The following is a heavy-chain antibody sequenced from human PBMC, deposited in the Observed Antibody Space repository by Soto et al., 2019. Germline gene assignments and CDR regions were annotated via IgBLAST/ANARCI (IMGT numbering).Heavy chain of an antibody. V-gene: IGHV3-30*18. Sequence: VPLVESGGGVVQPGRSLRLSCAASGFTFSNYGIHWVRQAPGKGLEWVAVISYDGSNKYYADSVKGRFTISRDNSKNTLYLQMNSLRAEDTAVYYCAKGDWFDPWGQGTLVTVSS. CDR1: GFTFSNYG. CDR2: ISYDGSNK. CDR3: AKGDWFDP. J-gene: IGHJ5*02.